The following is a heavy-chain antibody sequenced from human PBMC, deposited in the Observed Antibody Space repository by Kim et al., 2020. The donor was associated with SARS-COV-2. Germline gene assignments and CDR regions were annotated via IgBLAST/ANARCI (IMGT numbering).Heavy chain of an antibody. V-gene: IGHV3-11*01. Sequence: GSSMRYAESVNGRISISRDNAKNSLSLQMNSLTPEDTAVYYCVREPANWGQGTLVTVSS. CDR3: VREPAN. J-gene: IGHJ4*02. CDR2: GSSM.